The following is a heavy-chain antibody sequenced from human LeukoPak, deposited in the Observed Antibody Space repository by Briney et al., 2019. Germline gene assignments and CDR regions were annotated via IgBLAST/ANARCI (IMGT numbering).Heavy chain of an antibody. CDR3: ARDQSHYYDSSGYYYVPNFDY. D-gene: IGHD3-22*01. CDR1: GFTFSSYS. Sequence: GGSLRLSCAASGFTFSSYSMNWVRQAPGKGLEWVSSISSSISYIYYADSVKGRFTISRDNAKNSLYLQMNSLRAEDTAVYYCARDQSHYYDSSGYYYVPNFDYWGQGTLVTVSS. CDR2: ISSSISYI. V-gene: IGHV3-21*01. J-gene: IGHJ4*02.